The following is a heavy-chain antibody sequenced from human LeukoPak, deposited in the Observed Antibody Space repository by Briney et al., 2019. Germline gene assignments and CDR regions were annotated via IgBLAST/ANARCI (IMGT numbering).Heavy chain of an antibody. J-gene: IGHJ5*02. Sequence: PGGSLRLSCAASWFTLSNNYMSWVRQAPGKGLEWVSLIYSGGKTYYADSVKGRFTISRDNSKNTLFLQMNSLKTEDTAVYYCTTLWFGESTFVNPWGQGTLVTVSS. D-gene: IGHD3-10*01. CDR3: TTLWFGESTFVNP. CDR1: WFTLSNNY. V-gene: IGHV3-53*01. CDR2: IYSGGKT.